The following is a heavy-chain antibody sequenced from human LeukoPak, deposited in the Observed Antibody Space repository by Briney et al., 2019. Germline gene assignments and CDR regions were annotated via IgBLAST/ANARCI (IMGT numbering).Heavy chain of an antibody. J-gene: IGHJ4*02. D-gene: IGHD2-8*01. V-gene: IGHV3-23*01. CDR1: GFTFSSYA. Sequence: GGSLRLPCAASGFTFSSYAMTWVRQGLGKGLEWVSSIRGDSRYTYYADSVKGRFIISRDNSKNTLNLRLNSLKAEDTAVYFCAKEYCSNGVCYVGFDSWGQGTLVTVSS. CDR2: IRGDSRYT. CDR3: AKEYCSNGVCYVGFDS.